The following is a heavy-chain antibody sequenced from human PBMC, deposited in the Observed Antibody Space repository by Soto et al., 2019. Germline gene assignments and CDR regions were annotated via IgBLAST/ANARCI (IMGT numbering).Heavy chain of an antibody. CDR2: IYYSGST. J-gene: IGHJ3*02. CDR3: ARWQPPERNWVSVDAFDI. Sequence: QVQLQESGPGLVKPSQTLSLTCTVSGGSISSGGYYWSWIRQHPGKGLEWIGYIYYSGSTYYNPSLNNQVTITVDTSKNQFSPKLSSVTAADTAVYYCARWQPPERNWVSVDAFDIWGQGTMVTVSS. D-gene: IGHD7-27*01. V-gene: IGHV4-31*01. CDR1: GGSISSGGYY.